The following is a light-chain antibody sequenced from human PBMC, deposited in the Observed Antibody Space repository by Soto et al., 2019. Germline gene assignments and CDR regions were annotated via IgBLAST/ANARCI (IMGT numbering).Light chain of an antibody. CDR2: DAS. CDR1: QSISSW. CDR3: QQYNSSPT. Sequence: DIQMTQSPSTLSASVGDRVTITCRASQSISSWLAWYQQKPGKAPKLLIYDASSLESGVPSRFSGSGSGTEFTLTISSLQPDDFATYYCQQYNSSPTLGQGTKVEIK. J-gene: IGKJ1*01. V-gene: IGKV1-5*01.